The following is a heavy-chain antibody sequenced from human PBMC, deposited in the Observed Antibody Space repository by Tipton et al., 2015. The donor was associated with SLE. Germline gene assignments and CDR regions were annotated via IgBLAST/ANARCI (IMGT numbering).Heavy chain of an antibody. Sequence: TLSLTCTVSGGSISSGDYYWSWIRQPPGKGLEWIGYIYYSGSTYYNPSLKGRVTISVDTSKNQFSLKLSSVTAAGTAVYYCASETLVWEAFDIWGQGTMVTVSS. CDR1: GGSISSGDYY. CDR2: IYYSGST. CDR3: ASETLVWEAFDI. J-gene: IGHJ3*02. V-gene: IGHV4-30-4*01. D-gene: IGHD3-16*01.